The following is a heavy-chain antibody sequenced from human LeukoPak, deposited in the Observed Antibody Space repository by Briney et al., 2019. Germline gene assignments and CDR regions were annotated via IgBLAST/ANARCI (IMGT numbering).Heavy chain of an antibody. J-gene: IGHJ4*02. CDR2: ISSSSSYI. CDR1: GFXFSSYS. D-gene: IGHD6-13*01. Sequence: GGSLRLSCAASGFXFSSYSINWVRQAPGKGLEWVSSISSSSSYIYYADSVKGRFTTSRDDAKNSLYLQMNSLIAEDTAVYYCARERASSSWTLFGYWGQGTLVTVSS. V-gene: IGHV3-21*01. CDR3: ARERASSSWTLFGY.